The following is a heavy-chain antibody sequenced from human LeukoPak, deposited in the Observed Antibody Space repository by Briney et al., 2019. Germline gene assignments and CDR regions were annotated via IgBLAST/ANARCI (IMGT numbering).Heavy chain of an antibody. CDR1: GFSFSTDW. Sequence: PGGSLRLSCAASGFSFSTDWMGWVRQAPREGLEWLAIISPDGSEKDYVDSVQGRFTISRDKAESSLYLQMNSLRAEDTAVYYCVRAKRVGPTMFDYWGQGTLVTVSS. V-gene: IGHV3-7*02. CDR2: ISPDGSEK. J-gene: IGHJ4*02. D-gene: IGHD1-26*01. CDR3: VRAKRVGPTMFDY.